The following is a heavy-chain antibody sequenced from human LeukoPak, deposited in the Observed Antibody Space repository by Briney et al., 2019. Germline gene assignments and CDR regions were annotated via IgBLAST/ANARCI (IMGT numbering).Heavy chain of an antibody. J-gene: IGHJ4*02. Sequence: GGSLRLSCAASGFTFSSYEMNWVRQAPGKGLEWVSSISSSSSYIYYADSVKGRFTISRDNAKNSLYLQMNSLRAEDTAVYYCARDGVGDFWSGYYSRSGGVYYFDYWGQGTLVTVSS. CDR1: GFTFSSYE. CDR3: ARDGVGDFWSGYYSRSGGVYYFDY. CDR2: ISSSSSYI. D-gene: IGHD3-3*01. V-gene: IGHV3-21*01.